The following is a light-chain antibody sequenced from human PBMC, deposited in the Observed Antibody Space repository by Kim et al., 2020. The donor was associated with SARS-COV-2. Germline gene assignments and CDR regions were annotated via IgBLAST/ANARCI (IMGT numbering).Light chain of an antibody. CDR1: TLGDRY. CDR3: QAWDNDSGL. V-gene: IGLV3-1*01. CDR2: EDS. Sequence: SYELTQPPSVSVSPGHTATIPCSGPTLGDRYVFWYQQRPGQSPILVVFEDSKRPSGIHDRFSGSKSGNTATLTISETQSMDEGDYYCQAWDNDSGLFGGGTKLTVL. J-gene: IGLJ2*01.